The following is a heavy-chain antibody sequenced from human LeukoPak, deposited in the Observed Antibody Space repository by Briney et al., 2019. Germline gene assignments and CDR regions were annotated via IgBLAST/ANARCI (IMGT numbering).Heavy chain of an antibody. CDR3: AKDPLPTGSLVNYFDY. Sequence: GGSLRLSCAASGFTFDDYGMSWVRQAPGKGLEWVSGINWNGGSTGYADSVKGRFTISRDNAKNSLYLQMNSLRAEDTAVYYCAKDPLPTGSLVNYFDYWGQGTLVTVSS. CDR1: GFTFDDYG. D-gene: IGHD2/OR15-2a*01. V-gene: IGHV3-20*04. CDR2: INWNGGST. J-gene: IGHJ4*02.